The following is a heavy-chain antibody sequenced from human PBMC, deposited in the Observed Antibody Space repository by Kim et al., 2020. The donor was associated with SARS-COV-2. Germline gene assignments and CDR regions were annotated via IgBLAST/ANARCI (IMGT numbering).Heavy chain of an antibody. Sequence: SETLSLTCTVSGGSISSSSYYWGWIRQPPGKGLEWIGSIYYSWSTYYNPSLKSRVTISVDTSKNQFSLKLRSVTAADTAVYYCARVRYSSSWYLFDYWGRGTLVTVSS. CDR2: IYYSWST. J-gene: IGHJ4*02. V-gene: IGHV4-39*01. CDR3: ARVRYSSSWYLFDY. D-gene: IGHD6-13*01. CDR1: GGSISSSSYY.